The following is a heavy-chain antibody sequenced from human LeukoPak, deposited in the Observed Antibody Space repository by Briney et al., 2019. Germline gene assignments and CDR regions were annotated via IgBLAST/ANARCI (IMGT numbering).Heavy chain of an antibody. CDR3: AELGITMIGGV. D-gene: IGHD3-10*02. Sequence: RGSLRLSCAASGFTFSNYAMSWVRQAPGKGLEWVSAINDSGGSTYYADSVKGRFTISRDNSKNTLYLQMNSLRAEDTAVYYCAELGITMIGGVWGKGTTVTISS. CDR2: INDSGGST. J-gene: IGHJ6*04. CDR1: GFTFSNYA. V-gene: IGHV3-23*01.